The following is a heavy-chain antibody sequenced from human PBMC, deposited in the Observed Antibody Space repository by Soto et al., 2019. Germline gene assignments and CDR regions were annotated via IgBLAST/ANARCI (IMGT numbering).Heavy chain of an antibody. CDR1: GYTFTSYA. Sequence: GASVKVSCKASGYTFTSYAMHWVRQAPGQRLEWMGWISAYNGNTNYAQKLQGRVTMTTDTSTSTAYMELRSLRSDDTAVYYCARESKIAAAGPPYYYYGMDVWGQGTTVTVSS. J-gene: IGHJ6*02. D-gene: IGHD6-13*01. CDR3: ARESKIAAAGPPYYYYGMDV. V-gene: IGHV1-18*01. CDR2: ISAYNGNT.